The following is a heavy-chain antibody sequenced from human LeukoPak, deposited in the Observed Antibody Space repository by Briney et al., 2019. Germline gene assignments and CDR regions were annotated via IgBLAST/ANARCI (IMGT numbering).Heavy chain of an antibody. V-gene: IGHV3-21*01. CDR1: GFTFSSDS. D-gene: IGHD5-12*01. CDR3: ARDRSGYDYEADAFDI. J-gene: IGHJ3*02. Sequence: PVGSLRLSCAASGFTFSSDSMNWVRQAPGKGLEWVSSISSSSSYIYYADSVKGRFTISRDNAKNSLYLQMNSLGAEDTAVYYCARDRSGYDYEADAFDIWGQGTMVTVSS. CDR2: ISSSSSYI.